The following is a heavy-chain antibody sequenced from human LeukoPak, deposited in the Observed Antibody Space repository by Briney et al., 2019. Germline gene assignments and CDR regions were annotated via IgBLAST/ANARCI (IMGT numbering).Heavy chain of an antibody. J-gene: IGHJ4*02. CDR3: AREDYYDSSGSFDY. CDR1: GFTFSDYY. V-gene: IGHV3-11*01. Sequence: PGGSLRLSCAASGFTFSDYYMSWIRQAPGKGLEWVSYISSSGSTIYYADYVKGRFTISRDNAKNSLYLQMNSLRAEDTAVYYCAREDYYDSSGSFDYWGQGTLVTVSS. CDR2: ISSSGSTI. D-gene: IGHD3-22*01.